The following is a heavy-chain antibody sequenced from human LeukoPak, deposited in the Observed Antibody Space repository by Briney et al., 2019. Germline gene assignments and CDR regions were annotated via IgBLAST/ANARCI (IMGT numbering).Heavy chain of an antibody. CDR1: GFTFSTYT. D-gene: IGHD6-19*01. CDR3: ARDNSGWSRDY. V-gene: IGHV3-21*06. CDR2: INWGSNHI. Sequence: GGSLRLSCAASGFTFSTYTMNWVRQAPGKGLEWVSSINWGSNHIYYADAVQGRFTISRDNAKNSLYLQMNSLRAEDTAIYYCARDNSGWSRDYWGQGTLVTVSS. J-gene: IGHJ4*02.